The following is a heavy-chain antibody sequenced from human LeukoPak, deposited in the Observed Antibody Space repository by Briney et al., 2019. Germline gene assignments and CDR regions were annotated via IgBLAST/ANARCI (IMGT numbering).Heavy chain of an antibody. CDR2: ISAYNGNT. J-gene: IGHJ5*02. CDR1: GYTFTGYY. CDR3: ARGGELLRRWFDP. D-gene: IGHD1-26*01. Sequence: ASVKVSCKASGYTFTGYYMHWVRQAPGQGLEWMGWISAYNGNTNYAQKLQGRVTMTTDTSTSTAYMELRSLRSDDTAVYYCARGGELLRRWFDPWGQGTLVTVSS. V-gene: IGHV1-18*04.